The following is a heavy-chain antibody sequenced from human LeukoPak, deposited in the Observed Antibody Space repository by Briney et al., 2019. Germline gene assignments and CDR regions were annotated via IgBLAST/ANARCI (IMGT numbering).Heavy chain of an antibody. J-gene: IGHJ4*02. Sequence: QPGGSLRLSCAASGFTFSSYWMHWVRQAPGKGLAWVSRINSDGSSTSYADSVKGRFTISRDNAKNTLYLQMNSLRAEDTAVYYCARREVAGYDYWGQGTLVTVSS. CDR3: ARREVAGYDY. D-gene: IGHD6-19*01. V-gene: IGHV3-74*01. CDR1: GFTFSSYW. CDR2: INSDGSST.